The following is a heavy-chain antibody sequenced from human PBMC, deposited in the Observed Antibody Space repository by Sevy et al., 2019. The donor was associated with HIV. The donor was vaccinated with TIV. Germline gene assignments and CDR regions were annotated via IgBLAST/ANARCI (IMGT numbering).Heavy chain of an antibody. CDR1: GFTFRNYG. Sequence: GGSLRLSCVASGFTFRNYGMHWVRQAPDKGLEWVAVIWHDGKNKNYAESVKGRFTIFRDNSKNTLYLEMNSLRVEDTAVFYCARDQGKDAPMDVWGQGTTVTVSS. CDR2: IWHDGKNK. CDR3: ARDQGKDAPMDV. V-gene: IGHV3-33*01. J-gene: IGHJ6*02. D-gene: IGHD6-13*01.